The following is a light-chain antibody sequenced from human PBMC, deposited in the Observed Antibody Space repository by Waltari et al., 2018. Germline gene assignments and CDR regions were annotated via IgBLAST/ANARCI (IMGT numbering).Light chain of an antibody. J-gene: IGLJ2*01. CDR1: AWPNNT. V-gene: IGLV3-10*01. CDR2: EDN. CDR3: YSTDRTGKQRV. Sequence: SYELTQPPSVSVSPGQTARTTCPGDAWPNNTGYWYQQKSGQAPVLVIYEDNKRRSGIPERFSGSSSGTMVTLTISGAQVEDEGDYYCYSTDRTGKQRVFGGGTKLTVL.